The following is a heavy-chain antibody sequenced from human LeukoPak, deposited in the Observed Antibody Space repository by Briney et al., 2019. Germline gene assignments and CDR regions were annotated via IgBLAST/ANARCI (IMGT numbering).Heavy chain of an antibody. CDR3: AKEELRYFDWLSPFDY. V-gene: IGHV3-23*01. CDR2: ISGNAGST. J-gene: IGHJ4*02. CDR1: GFTLSSYA. D-gene: IGHD3-9*01. Sequence: GGSLRLSCAASGFTLSSYAMSWVRQAPGKGLEWVSLISGNAGSTYYADSVKGRFTISRDNSKNTLYLQMNSLRAEDTAVYYCAKEELRYFDWLSPFDYWGQGTLVTVSS.